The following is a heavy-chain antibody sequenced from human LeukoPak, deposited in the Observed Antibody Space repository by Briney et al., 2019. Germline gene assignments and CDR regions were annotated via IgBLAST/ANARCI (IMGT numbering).Heavy chain of an antibody. CDR2: IYYSGST. D-gene: IGHD2-21*02. CDR3: ARVGGLSWTANGSPNYYGMDV. V-gene: IGHV4-59*01. CDR1: GGSISSYY. Sequence: SETLSLTCTVSGGSISSYYWSWIRQPPGKGLEWIGYIYYSGSTNYNPSLKSRVTISVDTSKNQFSLKLSSVTAADTAVYYCARVGGLSWTANGSPNYYGMDVWGQGTTVTVSS. J-gene: IGHJ6*02.